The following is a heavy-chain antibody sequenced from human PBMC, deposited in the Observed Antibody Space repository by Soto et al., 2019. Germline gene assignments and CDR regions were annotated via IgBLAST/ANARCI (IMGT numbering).Heavy chain of an antibody. Sequence: DVQLLESGGGLVQPGGSLRLSFAASGFTFRSYAMSWVRQAPGKGREWVSGISGSGISTHYADSVKGRFTVSRDNSKNTLYLQMNSLRAEDTAVYNCAKEPVGPDWYFDLWGRGTLVTVSS. CDR1: GFTFRSYA. CDR3: AKEPVGPDWYFDL. V-gene: IGHV3-23*01. J-gene: IGHJ2*01. CDR2: ISGSGIST.